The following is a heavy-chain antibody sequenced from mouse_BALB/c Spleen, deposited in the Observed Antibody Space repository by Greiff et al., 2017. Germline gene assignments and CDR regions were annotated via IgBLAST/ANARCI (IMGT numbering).Heavy chain of an antibody. CDR3: ARGDYYGSSSWFAY. CDR2: IYPGDGDT. D-gene: IGHD1-1*01. J-gene: IGHJ3*01. V-gene: IGHV1-80*01. Sequence: QVQLQQSGAELVRPGSSVKISCKASGYAFSSYWMNWVKQRPGQGLEWIGQIYPGDGDTNYNGKFKGKATLTADKSSSTAYMQLSSLTSEESAVYFCARGDYYGSSSWFAYWGQGTLVTVSA. CDR1: GYAFSSYW.